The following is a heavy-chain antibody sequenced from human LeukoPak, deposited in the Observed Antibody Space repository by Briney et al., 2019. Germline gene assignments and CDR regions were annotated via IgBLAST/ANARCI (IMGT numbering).Heavy chain of an antibody. Sequence: GASVTVSFKASGYTFTICGISWVRQAPGQGLEWMGWISAYNGNTNYAQKLQGRVTMTTDTSTSTAYMELRSLRSDDTAVYYCARGGYGPTYFDYWGQGTLVTVSS. CDR1: GYTFTICG. D-gene: IGHD5-18*01. CDR2: ISAYNGNT. V-gene: IGHV1-18*01. J-gene: IGHJ4*02. CDR3: ARGGYGPTYFDY.